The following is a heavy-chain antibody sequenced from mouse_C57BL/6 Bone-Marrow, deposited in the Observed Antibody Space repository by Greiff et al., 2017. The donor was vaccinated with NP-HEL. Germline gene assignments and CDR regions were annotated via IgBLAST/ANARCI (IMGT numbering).Heavy chain of an antibody. CDR1: GFTFSSYT. Sequence: EVQVVESGGGLVKPGGSLKLSCAASGFTFSSYTMSWVRQTPEKRLEWVATISGGGGNTYYPDSVKGRFTISRDNAKNTLYLQMSSLRSEDTALYYRARHGQLRLRDYAMDYWGQGTSVTVSS. D-gene: IGHD3-2*02. CDR2: ISGGGGNT. CDR3: ARHGQLRLRDYAMDY. J-gene: IGHJ4*01. V-gene: IGHV5-9*01.